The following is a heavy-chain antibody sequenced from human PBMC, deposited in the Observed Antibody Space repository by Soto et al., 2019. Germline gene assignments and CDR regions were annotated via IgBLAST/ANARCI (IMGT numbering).Heavy chain of an antibody. J-gene: IGHJ4*02. CDR3: ARGDYSSRPFEF. D-gene: IGHD6-13*01. CDR1: GYTFTGYA. V-gene: IGHV1-3*01. CDR2: INAGSGNT. Sequence: ASVKVSCKASGYTFTGYAMHWVRQAPGQRPEWMGWINAGSGNTKYAQKFQGRVTMTRDTSTSTVYMELSSLRSEDTAVYYCARGDYSSRPFEFWGLGTLVTVSS.